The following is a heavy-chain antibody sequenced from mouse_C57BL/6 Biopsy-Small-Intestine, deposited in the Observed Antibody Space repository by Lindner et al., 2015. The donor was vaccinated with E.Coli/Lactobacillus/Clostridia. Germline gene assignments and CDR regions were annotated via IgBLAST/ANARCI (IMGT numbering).Heavy chain of an antibody. Sequence: VQLQESGGGLVKPGGSLKLSCAASGFTFSDYGMHWVRQAPEKGLEWVAYISSGSSTIYYADTVKGRFTISRDNAKNTLFLQMTSLRSEDTAMYYCARSSIYYYGSSYFDYWGQGTTLTASS. CDR1: GFTFSDYG. V-gene: IGHV5-17*01. D-gene: IGHD1-1*01. J-gene: IGHJ2*01. CDR2: ISSGSSTI. CDR3: ARSSIYYYGSSYFDY.